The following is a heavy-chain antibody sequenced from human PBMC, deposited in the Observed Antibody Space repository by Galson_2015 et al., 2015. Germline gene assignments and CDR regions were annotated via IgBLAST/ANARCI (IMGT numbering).Heavy chain of an antibody. CDR2: IDWDDEK. D-gene: IGHD5-18*01. CDR3: ARTHRNRYSYGYGISFDY. V-gene: IGHV2-70*01. J-gene: IGHJ4*02. CDR1: GFSLSTGGMW. Sequence: PAPVKPTQTLTLTCTFSGFSLSTGGMWVSGIRQPPGKALEWLALIDWDDEKYYSTSLKTRLTIPKDTSKNQGVLTMTNMDPVDTAQYYCARTHRNRYSYGYGISFDYWGQGTLVTVSS.